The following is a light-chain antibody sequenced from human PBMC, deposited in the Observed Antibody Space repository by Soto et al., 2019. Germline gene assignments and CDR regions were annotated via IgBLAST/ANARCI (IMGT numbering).Light chain of an antibody. V-gene: IGKV1-9*01. J-gene: IGKJ5*01. CDR3: QQLKPYSP. CDR1: QRISNY. CDR2: AAS. Sequence: DIQLTQSPSFLSASVGDRVTITCRASQRISNYLAWYQQKPGKSPQLLIYAASTLQSGVPSRFSGSGSGTEFTLTSSSLQPEDFATYYCQQLKPYSPFGLGTRLEIK.